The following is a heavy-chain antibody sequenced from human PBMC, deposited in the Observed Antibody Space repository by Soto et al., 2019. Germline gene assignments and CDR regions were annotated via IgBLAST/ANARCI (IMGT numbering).Heavy chain of an antibody. Sequence: EVQLVESGGGSVQPGRSLRLSCAASGFSFDDNGMHWVRQGPGKGLEWVSGISWNSGDIYYADSVKGRFTISRDNAKRYLYLQMNSLRTEDTALYYCAKDNDLDRDGPFDYWGQGILVTVSS. V-gene: IGHV3-9*01. CDR3: AKDNDLDRDGPFDY. CDR2: ISWNSGDI. CDR1: GFSFDDNG. D-gene: IGHD2-2*03. J-gene: IGHJ4*02.